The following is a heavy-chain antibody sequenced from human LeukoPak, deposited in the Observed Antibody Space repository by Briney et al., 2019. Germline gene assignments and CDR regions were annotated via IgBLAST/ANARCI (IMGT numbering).Heavy chain of an antibody. CDR3: ARARQQPPHWYFDL. D-gene: IGHD6-13*01. V-gene: IGHV1-18*01. Sequence: GASVKVSCKASGYTFTSYGISWVRQAPGQGLEWMGWISAYNGNTNYAQKLQGRVTMTTDTSTSTAYMELRSLRSDDTAVYYCARARQQPPHWYFDLWGRGTLVTVSS. J-gene: IGHJ2*01. CDR2: ISAYNGNT. CDR1: GYTFTSYG.